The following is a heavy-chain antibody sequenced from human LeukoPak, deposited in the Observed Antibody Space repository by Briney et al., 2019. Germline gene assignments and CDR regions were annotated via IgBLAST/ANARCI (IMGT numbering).Heavy chain of an antibody. CDR1: GGTFSSYA. CDR2: IIPIFGIA. V-gene: IGHV1-69*04. D-gene: IGHD2-15*01. CDR3: ARAMTATYCSGGSCLSY. Sequence: GASVKVSCKASGGTFSSYAISWVRQAPGQGLEWMGRIIPIFGIANYAQKFQGRATITADKSTSTAYMELSSLRSEDTAVYYCARAMTATYCSGGSCLSYWGQGTLVTVSS. J-gene: IGHJ4*02.